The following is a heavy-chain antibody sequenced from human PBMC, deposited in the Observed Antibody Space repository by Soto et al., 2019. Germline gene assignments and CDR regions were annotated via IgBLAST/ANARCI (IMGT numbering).Heavy chain of an antibody. Sequence: PGGSLRLSCAASGFTFDDYTMHWVRQAPGKGLEWVSLISWDGGSTYYADSVKGRFTISRDNSKNSLYLQMDSLRTEDTALYYCAKDVGYDFWRRLEHYYYCYGMDVWGQGTTVTVSS. J-gene: IGHJ6*02. CDR3: AKDVGYDFWRRLEHYYYCYGMDV. D-gene: IGHD3-3*01. V-gene: IGHV3-43*01. CDR2: ISWDGGST. CDR1: GFTFDDYT.